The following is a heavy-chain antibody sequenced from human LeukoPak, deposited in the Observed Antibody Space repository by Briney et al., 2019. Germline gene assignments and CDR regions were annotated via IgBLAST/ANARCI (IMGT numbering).Heavy chain of an antibody. V-gene: IGHV4-61*02. J-gene: IGHJ3*02. D-gene: IGHD3-9*01. CDR3: ARTYYDILTGYFDAFDI. CDR1: GGSISSGSYY. Sequence: SETLSLTCTVSGGSISSGSYYWSWIRQPAGKGLEWIGRIYTSGSTNYNPSLKSRVTISVDTSKNQFSLKLSSVTAADTAVYYCARTYYDILTGYFDAFDIWGQGTMVTVSS. CDR2: IYTSGST.